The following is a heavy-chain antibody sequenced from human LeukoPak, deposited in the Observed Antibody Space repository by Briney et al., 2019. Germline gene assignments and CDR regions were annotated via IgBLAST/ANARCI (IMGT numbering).Heavy chain of an antibody. D-gene: IGHD2-21*01. CDR3: AKGIGSESDF. CDR1: GFTFSHYG. J-gene: IGHJ4*02. Sequence: GGSLRLSCAGSGFTFSHYGMHWVRQAPGQGLEWVAVISHDGSHKNYADSVKGRFSISGDNSKDTLYLQLNSLRAEDTAVYYCAKGIGSESDFWGQGTLVTVSS. V-gene: IGHV3-30*18. CDR2: ISHDGSHK.